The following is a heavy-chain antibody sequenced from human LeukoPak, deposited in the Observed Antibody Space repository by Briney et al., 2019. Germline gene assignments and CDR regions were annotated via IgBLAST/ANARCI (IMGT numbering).Heavy chain of an antibody. CDR2: IIPIFGTA. D-gene: IGHD3-22*01. V-gene: IGHV1-69*13. CDR1: GGTFSSYA. Sequence: SVKVSCKASGGTFSSYAISWVRQAPGQGLEWMGGIIPIFGTANYAQKFQGRVTITADESTSTAYMGLSSLRSEDTAVYYCARDPKYYYDSSGFFDYWGQGTLVTVSS. J-gene: IGHJ4*02. CDR3: ARDPKYYYDSSGFFDY.